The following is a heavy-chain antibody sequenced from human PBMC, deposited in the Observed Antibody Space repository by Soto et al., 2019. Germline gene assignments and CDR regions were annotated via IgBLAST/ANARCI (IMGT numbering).Heavy chain of an antibody. D-gene: IGHD3-16*02. V-gene: IGHV3-23*01. CDR2: IAESGGGA. J-gene: IGHJ4*02. CDR1: GFTFSSQP. Sequence: QPGGSLRLSCAASGFTFSSQPMSWVRQAPGKGLEWVAAIAESGGGAAYVGSVEGRFTISRANVKNMLYLQMNSLRVEDTAVYYCTSLYYGHWGQGTLVTVS. CDR3: TSLYYGH.